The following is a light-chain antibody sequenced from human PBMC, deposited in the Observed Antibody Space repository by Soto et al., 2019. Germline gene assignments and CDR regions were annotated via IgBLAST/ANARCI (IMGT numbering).Light chain of an antibody. CDR2: EVS. V-gene: IGLV2-23*02. CDR3: CSYENSVI. J-gene: IGLJ2*01. Sequence: QSALTQPASVSGSPGQSITISCTGTSSDVGSYDLVSWYQQHPDKAPKLLLFEVSKRPSGVSIRFSGSKSGNTASLTISGLQPEDEADYYCCSYENSVIFGGGTKLTVL. CDR1: SSDVGSYDL.